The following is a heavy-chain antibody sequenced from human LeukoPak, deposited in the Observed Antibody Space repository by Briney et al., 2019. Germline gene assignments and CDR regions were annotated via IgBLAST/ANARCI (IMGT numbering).Heavy chain of an antibody. Sequence: SVKVSCKASGFTFTSSAMQWVRQARGQRLEWIGWIVVGSGNTNYAQKFQERVTITRDMSTSTAYMELSSLRSEDTAVYYCAADPVHCSSTSCYPPWHWYFDLWGRGTLVTVSS. D-gene: IGHD2-2*01. CDR2: IVVGSGNT. V-gene: IGHV1-58*02. CDR1: GFTFTSSA. J-gene: IGHJ2*01. CDR3: AADPVHCSSTSCYPPWHWYFDL.